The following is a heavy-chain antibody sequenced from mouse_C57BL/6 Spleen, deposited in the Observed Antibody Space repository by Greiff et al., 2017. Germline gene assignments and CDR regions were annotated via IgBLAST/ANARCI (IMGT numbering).Heavy chain of an antibody. CDR2: IDPSDSYT. V-gene: IGHV1-59*01. Sequence: QVQLQQSGAELVRPGTSVKLSCKASGYTFTSYWMHWVKQRPGQGLEWIGVIDPSDSYTNYNQKFKGKATLTVDTSSSTAYMQLSSLTSEDSAVYYCARITTVVAGDYWGQGTTLTVSS. CDR1: GYTFTSYW. D-gene: IGHD1-1*01. J-gene: IGHJ2*01. CDR3: ARITTVVAGDY.